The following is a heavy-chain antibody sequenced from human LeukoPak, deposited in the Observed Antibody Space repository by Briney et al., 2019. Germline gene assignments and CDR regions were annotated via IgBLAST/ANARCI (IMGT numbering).Heavy chain of an antibody. CDR2: IKSDGST. CDR3: ARAPSEIGGYYPEYFRH. CDR1: GFTFSSYW. J-gene: IGHJ1*01. V-gene: IGHV3-74*01. D-gene: IGHD3-22*01. Sequence: GGSPRLSCAASGFTFSSYWMHWVRQAPGKGLVWVSRIKSDGSTNYADSVKGRFTISRDNAKNTVSLQMNSLRAEGTGVYYCARAPSEIGGYYPEYFRHWGQGTLVTVSS.